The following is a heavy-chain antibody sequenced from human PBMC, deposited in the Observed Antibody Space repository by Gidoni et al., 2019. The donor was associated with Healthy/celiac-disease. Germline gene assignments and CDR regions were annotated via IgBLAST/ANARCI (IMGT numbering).Heavy chain of an antibody. V-gene: IGHV3-23*01. CDR3: AKLLWFRELLIDY. J-gene: IGHJ4*02. CDR2: ISGSGGST. D-gene: IGHD3-10*01. CDR1: GFTFSSYA. Sequence: EVQLLESGGGLVQPGGSLRLSCAASGFTFSSYAMSWVRQAPGKGLGWGSAISGSGGSTYYADSVKGRFTISRDNSKNTLYLQMNSLRAEDTAVYYCAKLLWFRELLIDYWGQGTLVTVSS.